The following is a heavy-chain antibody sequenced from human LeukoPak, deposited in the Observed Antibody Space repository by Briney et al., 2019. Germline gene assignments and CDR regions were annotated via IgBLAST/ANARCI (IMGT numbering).Heavy chain of an antibody. CDR1: GYTFTSYD. V-gene: IGHV1-8*01. CDR3: ARGLEFAPVPEHE. D-gene: IGHD2-2*01. J-gene: IGHJ4*02. Sequence: ASVKVSCKASGYTFTSYDINWVRQATGQGVEWMGWMNPNSGNTGYAQKFQGRVTMTRNTSISTAYMELSSLRSEDTAVYYCARGLEFAPVPEHEGGPGTLVTVSS. CDR2: MNPNSGNT.